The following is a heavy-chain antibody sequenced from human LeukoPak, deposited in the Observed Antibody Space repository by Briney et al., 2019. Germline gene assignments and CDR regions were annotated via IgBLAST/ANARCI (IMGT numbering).Heavy chain of an antibody. D-gene: IGHD6-13*01. CDR3: ASGAAAPPPSSLDY. CDR1: GFIFKNNW. Sequence: QSGGSLRLSCGASGFIFKNNWMSWVRQAPGKGLEWVANIKKDGSEKNYVDSVKGRFTISRDNAKNSVYLQMNSLRAEDTAVYYCASGAAAPPPSSLDYWGQGTLVTVSS. V-gene: IGHV3-7*01. CDR2: IKKDGSEK. J-gene: IGHJ4*02.